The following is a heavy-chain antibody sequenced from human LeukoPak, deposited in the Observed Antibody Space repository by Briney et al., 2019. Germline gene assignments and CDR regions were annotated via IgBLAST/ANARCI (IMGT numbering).Heavy chain of an antibody. V-gene: IGHV5-51*01. CDR3: ARIGCSATSCYLDP. J-gene: IGHJ5*02. CDR1: GYIFGSYW. Sequence: GESLKISCQGSGYIFGSYWIGWVRQMPGKGPEWMGIIYPDDSDTRYRPSFQGQVTISADKSISTVYLQWSSLKASDTAMYYCARIGCSATSCYLDPWGQGTLVTVSS. CDR2: IYPDDSDT. D-gene: IGHD2-2*01.